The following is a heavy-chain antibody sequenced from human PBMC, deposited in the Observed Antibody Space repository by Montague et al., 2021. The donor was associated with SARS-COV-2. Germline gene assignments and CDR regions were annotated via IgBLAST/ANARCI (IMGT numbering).Heavy chain of an antibody. J-gene: IGHJ4*02. CDR2: INSDGRST. Sequence: SLRLSCAASGFTFGVYAMHWVRQAPGKGLVWVSLINSDGRSTPLADSVEGRFIISRDNGKNSLYLQMKSLRTEDTAFYFCVKDISEVSDFDAFDDWGQGTLVTVSS. V-gene: IGHV3-43*02. CDR1: GFTFGVYA. CDR3: VKDISEVSDFDAFDD. D-gene: IGHD4/OR15-4a*01.